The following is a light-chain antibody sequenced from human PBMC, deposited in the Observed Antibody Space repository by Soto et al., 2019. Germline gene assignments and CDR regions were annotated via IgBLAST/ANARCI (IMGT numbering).Light chain of an antibody. CDR1: SSDVGGYKY. J-gene: IGLJ2*01. CDR2: DVS. V-gene: IGLV2-14*01. Sequence: QSALTQPASVSGSPGQSISISCTGTSSDVGGYKYVSWYQQHPEKAPKLMIYDVSNRPSGVSNRFSGSKSGNTASLTISGLQAEDEADYYCSSYTTSTTLGVIFGGGTKLTVL. CDR3: SSYTTSTTLGVI.